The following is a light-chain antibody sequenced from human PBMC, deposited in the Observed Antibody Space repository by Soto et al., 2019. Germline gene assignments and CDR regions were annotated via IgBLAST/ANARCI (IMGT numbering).Light chain of an antibody. V-gene: IGLV1-40*01. CDR3: QSYDRTVTTVV. J-gene: IGLJ2*01. CDR2: GNT. CDR1: SSNIGAGYH. Sequence: QSVLTQPPFLSGAPGQSVTISCTGSSSNIGAGYHVHWYQYTPGEAPKLLIYGNTNRPAGISDRFSGSKSGTSASLAITGLQAEDEADYFCQSYDRTVTTVVFGGGTKLTVL.